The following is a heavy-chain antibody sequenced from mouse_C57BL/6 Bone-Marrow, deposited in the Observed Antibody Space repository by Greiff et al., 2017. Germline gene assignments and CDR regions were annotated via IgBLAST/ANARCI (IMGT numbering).Heavy chain of an antibody. D-gene: IGHD4-1*01. CDR3: AMPSDWDVPAY. V-gene: IGHV1-74*01. CDR1: GYTFTSYW. J-gene: IGHJ3*01. Sequence: VQLQQPGAELVKPGASVKVSCKASGYTFTSYWMHWVKQRPGQGLEWIGRIHPSDSDTNYNQTFKGKATLTVDNSSSTAYMQLSSLTSEDAAVYYCAMPSDWDVPAYWGQGTLGTVSA. CDR2: IHPSDSDT.